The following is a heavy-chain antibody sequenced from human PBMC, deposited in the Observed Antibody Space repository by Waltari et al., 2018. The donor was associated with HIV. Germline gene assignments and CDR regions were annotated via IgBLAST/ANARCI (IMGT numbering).Heavy chain of an antibody. CDR2: IYPDDTT. Sequence: EVLLAESGGRLIQPGGSLGLSCTASNFSISARHVTWIRQAPGGSLEWVSVIYPDDTTHYADSVSCRFTISISKSTTTVLLLMNSRFVDDTATYFCATGVRYYGPWGQGTRVTVSS. V-gene: IGHV3-53*01. CDR1: NFSISARH. J-gene: IGHJ5*02. CDR3: ATGVRYYGP. D-gene: IGHD3-22*01.